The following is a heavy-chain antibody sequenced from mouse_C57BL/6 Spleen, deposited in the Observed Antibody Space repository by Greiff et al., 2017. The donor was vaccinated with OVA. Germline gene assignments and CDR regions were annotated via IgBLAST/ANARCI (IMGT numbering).Heavy chain of an antibody. CDR2: IDPSDSYT. V-gene: IGHV1-69*01. Sequence: QVQLQQPGAELVMPGSSVKLSCKASGYTFTSYWMHWVKQRPGQGLEWIGEIDPSDSYTNYNQKFKGKSTLTVDKSSSTAYMQLSSLTSEDSAVYYCAGSRGLPYYAMDCWGQGTSVTVSS. CDR3: AGSRGLPYYAMDC. J-gene: IGHJ4*01. D-gene: IGHD2-4*01. CDR1: GYTFTSYW.